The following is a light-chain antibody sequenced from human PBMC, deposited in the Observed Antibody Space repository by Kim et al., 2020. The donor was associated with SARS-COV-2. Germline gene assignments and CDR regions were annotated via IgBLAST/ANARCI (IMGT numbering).Light chain of an antibody. CDR1: QTVSSSF. J-gene: IGKJ5*01. Sequence: EIVLTQSPGTLSLSPGERVTLSCRASQTVSSSFLAWYQQKPGQAPRLLIHGASGRATGIPDRFSGSGSGTDFTLTISRLEPEDFAVYYCQQYGTSPITFGQGTRLEIK. V-gene: IGKV3-20*01. CDR2: GAS. CDR3: QQYGTSPIT.